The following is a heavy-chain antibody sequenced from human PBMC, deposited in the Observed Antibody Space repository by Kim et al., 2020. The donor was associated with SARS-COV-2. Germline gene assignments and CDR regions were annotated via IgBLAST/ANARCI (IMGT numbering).Heavy chain of an antibody. V-gene: IGHV3-30*04. J-gene: IGHJ4*02. D-gene: IGHD3-10*01. CDR2: ISPDGNMK. CDR1: GFTFSSYA. Sequence: GGSLRLSCVASGFTFSSYAMHWVRQAPGKGLEWVAVISPDGNMKYYADSVKGRFTISRDNSRNTLSLQMNSLRAEDTAVDYCARGGFGQLLTEIAFWGQGSLVTVSS. CDR3: ARGGFGQLLTEIAF.